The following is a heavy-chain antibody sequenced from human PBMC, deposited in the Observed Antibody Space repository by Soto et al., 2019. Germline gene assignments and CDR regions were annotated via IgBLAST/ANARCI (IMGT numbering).Heavy chain of an antibody. CDR2: IYYSGST. V-gene: IGHV4-59*01. J-gene: IGHJ6*03. D-gene: IGHD3-10*02. CDR1: GGSISSYY. CDR3: ARVFQRDYYYYYMDV. Sequence: SETLSLTCTVSGGSISSYYWSWIRQPPGKGLEWIGYIYYSGSTNYNPSLKSRVTISVDTSKNQFSLKLSSVTAADTAVYYCARVFQRDYYYYYMDVWGKGTTVTVSS.